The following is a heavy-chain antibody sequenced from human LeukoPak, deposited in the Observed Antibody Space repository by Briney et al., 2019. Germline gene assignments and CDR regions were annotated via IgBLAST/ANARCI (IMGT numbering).Heavy chain of an antibody. CDR3: AKPLRGNYQKMAFDV. CDR1: GFTFSSYW. J-gene: IGHJ3*01. V-gene: IGHV3-7*01. D-gene: IGHD1-26*01. Sequence: GGSLRLSCAASGFTFSSYWMSWVRQAPGKGLEWGANIKKDGSEKYYVDSVKGRFTISRDNAKNSLYLQMNSLRAEDTAVYYCAKPLRGNYQKMAFDVWGQGTVVTVSS. CDR2: IKKDGSEK.